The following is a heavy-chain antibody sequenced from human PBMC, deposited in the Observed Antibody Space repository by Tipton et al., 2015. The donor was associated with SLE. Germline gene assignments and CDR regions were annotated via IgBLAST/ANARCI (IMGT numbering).Heavy chain of an antibody. V-gene: IGHV4-59*12. J-gene: IGHJ5*02. CDR1: GDSMSSSH. D-gene: IGHD3-9*01. CDR3: ARAINNWFDP. Sequence: TLSLTCTVSGDSMSSSHWSWIRQPPGKGLEWIGYIYYSGSTNYNPSLRSRAAMSVDTSKNQFSLKLTSVTAADTAMYYCARAINNWFDPWGQGTLVTVSS. CDR2: IYYSGST.